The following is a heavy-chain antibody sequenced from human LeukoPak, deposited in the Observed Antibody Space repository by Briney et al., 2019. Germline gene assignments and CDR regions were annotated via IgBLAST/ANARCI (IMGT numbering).Heavy chain of an antibody. Sequence: GGSLRLSCVASGFPFSSYWMTWVRQAPGKGLEWVANIKQDGSKKSYVDSVKGRFTISRDNSKNTLYLQMNSLRAEDTAVYYCARAISGSYDYWGQGTLVTVSS. V-gene: IGHV3-7*03. J-gene: IGHJ4*02. CDR3: ARAISGSYDY. CDR1: GFPFSSYW. CDR2: IKQDGSKK. D-gene: IGHD1-26*01.